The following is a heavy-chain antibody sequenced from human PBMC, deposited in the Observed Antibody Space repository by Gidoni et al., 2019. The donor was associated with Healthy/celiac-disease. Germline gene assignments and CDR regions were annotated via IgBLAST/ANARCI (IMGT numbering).Heavy chain of an antibody. J-gene: IGHJ5*02. CDR1: GYSISSGYY. CDR2: IYHSGST. CDR3: ARVSGARITNWFDP. V-gene: IGHV4-38-2*02. Sequence: QVQLQESGPGLVKPSETLSLTCTVSGYSISSGYYWGWIRQPPGKGLEWIGSIYHSGSTYYNPSLKSRVTISVDTSKNQFSLKLSSVTAADTAVYYCARVSGARITNWFDPWGQGTLVTVSS. D-gene: IGHD5-12*01.